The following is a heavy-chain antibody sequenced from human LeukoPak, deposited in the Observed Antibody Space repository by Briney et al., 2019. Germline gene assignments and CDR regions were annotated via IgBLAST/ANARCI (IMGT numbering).Heavy chain of an antibody. CDR1: GGTFSSYA. CDR2: IIPIFGTA. Sequence: ASVKVSCKASGGTFSSYAISWVRQAPGQGLEWMGGIIPIFGTANYAQKFQGRVTITADESTSTAYMELSSLRSEDTAVYYCAIRGTLVVLGYWGQGTLVTVSS. CDR3: AIRGTLVVLGY. J-gene: IGHJ4*02. V-gene: IGHV1-69*13. D-gene: IGHD3-22*01.